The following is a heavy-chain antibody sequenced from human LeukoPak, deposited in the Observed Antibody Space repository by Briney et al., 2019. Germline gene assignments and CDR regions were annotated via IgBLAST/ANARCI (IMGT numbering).Heavy chain of an antibody. V-gene: IGHV3-7*04. CDR1: GFTFSTSW. Sequence: PGGSLRLSCAASGFTFSTSWMGWVRQVPGKGLEWVANTKQDGTESQYVDTVKGRFTISRDNTKNSLFLQMNSLTTEDTAVYYCARFSGSYCDYWGQGTLVTVSS. CDR2: TKQDGTES. J-gene: IGHJ4*02. D-gene: IGHD1-26*01. CDR3: ARFSGSYCDY.